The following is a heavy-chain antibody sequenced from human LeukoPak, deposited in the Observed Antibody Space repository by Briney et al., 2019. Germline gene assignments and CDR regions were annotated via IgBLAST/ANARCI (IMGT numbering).Heavy chain of an antibody. D-gene: IGHD2-2*01. J-gene: IGHJ6*03. CDR3: ARVPLPKKSHYYYYMDV. CDR2: IHSGESP. Sequence: SETLSLTCSVSGYSISSGYFWGWIRQPPGKGLEWIGIIHSGESPYYSPSLESRISISIDTSKNQFSLKFNSVTAADTAVYYCARVPLPKKSHYYYYMDVWGKGTTVTISS. CDR1: GYSISSGYF. V-gene: IGHV4-38-2*02.